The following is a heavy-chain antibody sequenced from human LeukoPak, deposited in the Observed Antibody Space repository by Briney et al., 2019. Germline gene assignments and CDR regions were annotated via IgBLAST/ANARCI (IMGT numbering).Heavy chain of an antibody. CDR1: GGSISSSSYY. CDR2: IYYSGST. V-gene: IGHV4-39*07. J-gene: IGHJ5*02. D-gene: IGHD6-13*01. Sequence: SETLSLTCTVSGGSISSSSYYWGWIRQPPGKGLEWIGSIYYSGSTYYNPSLKSRVTISVDTSKNQFSLKLSSVTAADTAVYYCARRGSQRRLGEQQLGAMTFDPWGQGTLVTVSS. CDR3: ARRGSQRRLGEQQLGAMTFDP.